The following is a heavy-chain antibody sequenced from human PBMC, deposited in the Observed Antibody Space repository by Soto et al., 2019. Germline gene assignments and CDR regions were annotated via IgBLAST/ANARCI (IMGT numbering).Heavy chain of an antibody. Sequence: PGGSLRLSCAASGFTFSGSSMNWVRQTAGKGLEWVSSISSSGSFLSYADSVKGRFTISRDNARNSLYLQMNNLRVADTALYYCARDPPHGGTSSWDADSWGQGTLVTV. J-gene: IGHJ4*02. D-gene: IGHD1-26*01. CDR3: ARDPPHGGTSSWDADS. V-gene: IGHV3-21*01. CDR2: ISSSGSFL. CDR1: GFTFSGSS.